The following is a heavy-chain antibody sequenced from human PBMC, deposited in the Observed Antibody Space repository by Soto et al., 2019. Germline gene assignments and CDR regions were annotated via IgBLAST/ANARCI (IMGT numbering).Heavy chain of an antibody. CDR2: IYYSGST. Sequence: QVQLQESGPGLVKPSETLSLTCTVSGGSISSYYWSWIRQPPGKGLEWIGYIYYSGSTNYNPSLKSRVTISVDTSKNQFSLKLSSVTAADTAVYYCARGKPGNDVLDYWGQGTLVTVSS. J-gene: IGHJ4*02. D-gene: IGHD1-1*01. CDR1: GGSISSYY. V-gene: IGHV4-59*01. CDR3: ARGKPGNDVLDY.